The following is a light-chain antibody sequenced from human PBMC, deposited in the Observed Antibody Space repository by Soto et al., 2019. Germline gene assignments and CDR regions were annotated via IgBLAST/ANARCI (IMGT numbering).Light chain of an antibody. V-gene: IGKV1-16*02. CDR2: DAT. CDR3: QQCNSYPRT. J-gene: IGKJ2*01. Sequence: DIQMTQSPSSLTASVGDRVTSTCRASQGIGNFLAWFQQKPGKAPKSLIYDATRLQSGVPSKFSGSGSGTDFTLTISGQQPEDSAIYYCQQCNSYPRTLGQGTKLEI. CDR1: QGIGNF.